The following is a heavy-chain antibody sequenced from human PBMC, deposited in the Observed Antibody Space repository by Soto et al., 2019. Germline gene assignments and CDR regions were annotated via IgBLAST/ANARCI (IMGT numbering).Heavy chain of an antibody. V-gene: IGHV4-59*01. CDR2: IYYSGST. D-gene: IGHD3-16*01. CDR3: ARDMMWSWFDP. Sequence: PSETLSLTCTVSGGSISSYYWSWIRQPPGKGLEWIGYIYYSGSTNYNPSLKSRVTISVDTSKNQFSLKLSSVTAADTAVYYCARDMMWSWFDPWGQGTQVT. J-gene: IGHJ5*02. CDR1: GGSISSYY.